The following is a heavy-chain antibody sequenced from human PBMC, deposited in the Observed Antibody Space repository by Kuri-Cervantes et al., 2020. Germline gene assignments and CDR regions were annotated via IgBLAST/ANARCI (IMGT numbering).Heavy chain of an antibody. D-gene: IGHD1-26*01. CDR3: AREWGAGGAYYYYGMDV. V-gene: IGHV6-1*01. CDR1: GDSVSRNSDA. Sequence: SQTLSLTCAISGDSVSRNSDAWNWIRQSPSRGLEWLGRTYYRSKGYNDYAVAVKSRRTINPDTAKNQFSLQLNSVTPEDTAVDDCAREWGAGGAYYYYGMDVWGQGTTVTVSS. CDR2: TYYRSKGYN. J-gene: IGHJ6*02.